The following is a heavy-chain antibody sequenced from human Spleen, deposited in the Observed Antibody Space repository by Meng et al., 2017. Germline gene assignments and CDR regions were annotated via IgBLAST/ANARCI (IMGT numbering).Heavy chain of an antibody. J-gene: IGHJ4*02. CDR2: ISTSSTI. CDR1: GFTFSDYY. V-gene: IGHV3-69-1*01. CDR3: ARDRGATDTNDY. D-gene: IGHD3-10*01. Sequence: GESLKISCAASGFTFSDYYMNWVRQAPGKGLEWVSSISTSSTIYYADSVKGRFTISRDNAKNSLYLQLNSLRAEDTAVYYCARDRGATDTNDYWGQGTLVTVSS.